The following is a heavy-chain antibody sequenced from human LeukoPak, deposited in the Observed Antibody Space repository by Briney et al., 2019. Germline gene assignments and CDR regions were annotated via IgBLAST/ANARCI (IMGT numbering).Heavy chain of an antibody. J-gene: IGHJ4*01. CDR3: AVDFGSHRVVY. CDR2: TYYSGST. CDR1: GGSITSGDYY. D-gene: IGHD3-3*01. V-gene: IGHV4-30-4*01. Sequence: SETLSLTCTVSGGSITSGDYYWSWIRQPPGKGLEWIGYTYYSGSTYYNPSLKSRVTISLDTSKNQYSLRLSSVTAADTAVYYCAVDFGSHRVVYWGQGSLVTVSS.